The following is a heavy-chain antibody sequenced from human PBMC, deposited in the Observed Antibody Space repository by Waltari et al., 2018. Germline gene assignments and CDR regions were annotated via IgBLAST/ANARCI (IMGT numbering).Heavy chain of an antibody. CDR3: ARDRSSGFFDY. J-gene: IGHJ4*02. CDR1: GFTFSSYS. D-gene: IGHD6-19*01. V-gene: IGHV3-21*01. CDR2: ISSSSSYI. Sequence: EVQLVESGGGLVKLGGSLSLSCAAPGFTFSSYSRNWVRQAPGKGLEWVSSISSSSSYIYYADSVKGRFTISRDNAKNSLYLQMNSLRAEDTAVYYCARDRSSGFFDYWGQGTLVTVSS.